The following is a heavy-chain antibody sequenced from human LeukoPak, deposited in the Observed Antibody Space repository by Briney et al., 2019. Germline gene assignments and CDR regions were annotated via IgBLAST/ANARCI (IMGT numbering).Heavy chain of an antibody. Sequence: ASVKVSCKVSGYTLTELSMHWVRQAPGKGLERMGGFDPEDGETIYAQKFQGRVTMTEDTSTDTAYMELSSLRSEDTAVYYCGSLYSSGWYYFNYWGQGTLVTVSS. CDR2: FDPEDGET. D-gene: IGHD6-19*01. CDR3: GSLYSSGWYYFNY. V-gene: IGHV1-24*01. J-gene: IGHJ4*02. CDR1: GYTLTELS.